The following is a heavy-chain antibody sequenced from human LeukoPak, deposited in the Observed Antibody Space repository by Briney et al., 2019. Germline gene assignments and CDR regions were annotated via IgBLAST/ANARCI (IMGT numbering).Heavy chain of an antibody. Sequence: SETLSLTCTVSGVSISDYYWSWIRQPPGKGLEWIGYIYYSGSTNYNPSLKSRVTISADTSKNQFSLKLSSVTAADTAVYYCARGDVWGSLDYWGQGTLVTVSS. J-gene: IGHJ4*02. CDR2: IYYSGST. CDR1: GVSISDYY. V-gene: IGHV4-59*01. D-gene: IGHD3-16*01. CDR3: ARGDVWGSLDY.